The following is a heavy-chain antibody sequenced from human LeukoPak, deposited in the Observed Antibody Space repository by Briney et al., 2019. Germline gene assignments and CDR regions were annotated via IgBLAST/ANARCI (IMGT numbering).Heavy chain of an antibody. CDR3: ATDHGFHYGAYFDY. CDR2: ISYDGSNK. D-gene: IGHD4-17*01. V-gene: IGHV3-30*03. J-gene: IGHJ4*02. Sequence: GGSLRLSCAASGFTFNSFGMHWGRQAPGKGLEWVAVISYDGSNKYSADSVKGRFTISRDNSKNTLYLQMNSLRPEDTAVYYCATDHGFHYGAYFDYWGQGTLVTVSS. CDR1: GFTFNSFG.